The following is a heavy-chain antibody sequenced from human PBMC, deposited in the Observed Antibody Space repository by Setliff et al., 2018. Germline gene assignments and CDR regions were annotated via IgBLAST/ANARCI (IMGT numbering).Heavy chain of an antibody. CDR2: VHFGGDT. D-gene: IGHD3-10*01. CDR1: SGSINSYY. J-gene: IGHJ4*02. Sequence: PSETLSLTCTVSSGSINSYYWSWVRQSPGKGLEWIGFVHFGGDTNYNPSLKSRVTMSADTSNNQFSLNLRSVTAADTAVYFCARQPSSGAYYNPRPYYFDSWGQRTLVTVSS. V-gene: IGHV4-59*01. CDR3: ARQPSSGAYYNPRPYYFDS.